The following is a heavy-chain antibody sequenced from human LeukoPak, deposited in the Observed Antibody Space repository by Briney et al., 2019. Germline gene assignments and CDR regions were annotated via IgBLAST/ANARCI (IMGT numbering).Heavy chain of an antibody. CDR3: ARDEETADSSGYYYPYPLPADY. V-gene: IGHV3-21*01. CDR1: GFTFSSYS. J-gene: IGHJ4*02. CDR2: ISSSSSYI. Sequence: GGSLRLSCAASGFTFSSYSMNWVRQAPGKVLEWVSSISSSSSYIYYADSVKGRFTISRDNAKNSLYLQMNSLRAEDTAVYYCARDEETADSSGYYYPYPLPADYWGQGTLVTVSS. D-gene: IGHD3-22*01.